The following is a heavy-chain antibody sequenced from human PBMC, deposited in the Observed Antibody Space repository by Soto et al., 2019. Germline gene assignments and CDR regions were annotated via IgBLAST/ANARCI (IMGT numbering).Heavy chain of an antibody. CDR3: ARSTLDGGGFLYN. Sequence: GGSLRLSCAVSGFTFSTHWMHWVRQTPGKRLVWVSRINSEGSRTEYADSVKGRFTISRDNAKNTLYLQMNSLRVEDTAVYFCARSTLDGGGFLYNWGQGTLVTVSS. CDR1: GFTFSTHW. D-gene: IGHD2-15*01. J-gene: IGHJ1*01. CDR2: INSEGSRT. V-gene: IGHV3-74*03.